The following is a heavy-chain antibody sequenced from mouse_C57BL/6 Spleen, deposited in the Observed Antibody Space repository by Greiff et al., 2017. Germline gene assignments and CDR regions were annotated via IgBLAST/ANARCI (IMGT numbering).Heavy chain of an antibody. J-gene: IGHJ2*01. D-gene: IGHD2-3*01. CDR1: GYTFTSYW. CDR3: AIYDGYYGY. Sequence: QVQLQQPGAELVMPGASVKLSCKASGYTFTSYWMHWVKQRPGQGLEWIGEIDPSDSYTNYNQKFKGKSTLTVDKSSSTAYMQLSSLTSEDSAVYYCAIYDGYYGYWGQGTTLTVSS. CDR2: IDPSDSYT. V-gene: IGHV1-69*01.